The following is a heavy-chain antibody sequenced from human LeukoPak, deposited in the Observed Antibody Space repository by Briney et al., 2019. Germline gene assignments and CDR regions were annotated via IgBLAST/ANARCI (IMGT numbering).Heavy chain of an antibody. CDR3: ARGPPYYYGSGELWDNWFDP. J-gene: IGHJ5*02. D-gene: IGHD3-10*01. CDR1: GYTFTSYG. Sequence: ASVKVSCKASGYTFTSYGISWVRQAPGQGLEWMGWISAYNGNTNYAQKLQGRVTMTTDTSTSTAYMELRSPRSDDTAVYYCARGPPYYYGSGELWDNWFDPWGQGTLVTVSS. V-gene: IGHV1-18*01. CDR2: ISAYNGNT.